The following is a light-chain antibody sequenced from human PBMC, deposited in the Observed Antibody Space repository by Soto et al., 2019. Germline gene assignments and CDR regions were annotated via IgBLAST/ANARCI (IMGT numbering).Light chain of an antibody. Sequence: EIVLSQSPDTLSLSPGESATLSCRASQSVASSFLAWYQQKPGQAPRLLIYGTSSRAAAIPDRFSGSGSGTAFTLTISRLEPEDFAVYFCQQYGSSPRTFGQGTKVEIK. CDR3: QQYGSSPRT. CDR1: QSVASSF. J-gene: IGKJ1*01. V-gene: IGKV3-20*01. CDR2: GTS.